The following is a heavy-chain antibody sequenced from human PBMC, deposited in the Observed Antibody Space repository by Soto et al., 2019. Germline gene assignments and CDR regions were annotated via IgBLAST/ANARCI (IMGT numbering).Heavy chain of an antibody. V-gene: IGHV3-73*01. CDR1: GFTFSGSA. Sequence: PGGSLRLSCAASGFTFSGSAMHWVRQASGKGLEWVGRIRSKANSYATAYAASVKGRFTISRDDSKNTAYLQMNSLKTEDTAVYYCTRLGYYYGMDVWGQGTTVTVSS. J-gene: IGHJ6*02. CDR3: TRLGYYYGMDV. CDR2: IRSKANSYAT.